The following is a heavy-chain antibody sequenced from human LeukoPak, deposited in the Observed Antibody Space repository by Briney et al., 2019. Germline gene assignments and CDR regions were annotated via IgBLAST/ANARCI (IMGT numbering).Heavy chain of an antibody. D-gene: IGHD5-12*01. CDR1: EFSVGSNY. V-gene: IGHV3-66*01. CDR3: ARGPSGYHNP. J-gene: IGHJ4*02. Sequence: PGGSLRLSCAASEFSVGSNYMTCGRQAPGKGLEWVSLIYSGGSTYYADSVKGRFTISRDNSKNTLYLQMNSLRAEDTAVYYCARGPSGYHNPGGQGTLVTVSS. CDR2: IYSGGST.